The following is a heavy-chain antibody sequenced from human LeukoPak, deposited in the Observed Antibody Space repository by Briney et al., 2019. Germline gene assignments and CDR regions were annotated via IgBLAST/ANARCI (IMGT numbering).Heavy chain of an antibody. Sequence: SETLSLTCAVSGGSFSAFFWRWIRQPPGKGLEWIGDVGHSGSADYNPSLKSRVTVSADPSKTQFSLKLTSVTAADTAVYYCARESITYYYGSGSYLGLWGQGTLVTVSS. D-gene: IGHD3-10*01. CDR1: GGSFSAFF. V-gene: IGHV4-34*01. CDR3: ARESITYYYGSGSYLGL. J-gene: IGHJ4*02. CDR2: VGHSGSA.